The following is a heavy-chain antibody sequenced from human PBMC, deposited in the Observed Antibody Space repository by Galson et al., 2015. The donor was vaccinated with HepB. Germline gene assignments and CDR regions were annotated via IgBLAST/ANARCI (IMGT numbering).Heavy chain of an antibody. D-gene: IGHD2-2*02. CDR3: ARDQLGYCSAKTCYNSHAFDI. V-gene: IGHV3-48*02. CDR1: GFTFSNYG. J-gene: IGHJ3*02. Sequence: SLRLSCAASGFTFSNYGMNWVRQAPGKGLEWVSYITSTSRNIYYADSVKGRFTMSRDNAKNSLYLQMDSLRDEYTAVYYCARDQLGYCSAKTCYNSHAFDIWGRGTMVTVSS. CDR2: ITSTSRNI.